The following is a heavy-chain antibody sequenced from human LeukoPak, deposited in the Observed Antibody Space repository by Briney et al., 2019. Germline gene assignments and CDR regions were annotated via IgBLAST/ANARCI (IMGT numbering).Heavy chain of an antibody. D-gene: IGHD6-19*01. J-gene: IGHJ6*02. Sequence: GASVKVSCKASGYTFTSYDINWVRQATGQGLEWMGWMNPNSGNTGYAQKFQGRVTMTRNTSISTAYMELSSLRSEDTAVYYCARERRDSSGWYDYYYYYYGMDVWGQGTTVTVSS. V-gene: IGHV1-8*01. CDR2: MNPNSGNT. CDR3: ARERRDSSGWYDYYYYYYGMDV. CDR1: GYTFTSYD.